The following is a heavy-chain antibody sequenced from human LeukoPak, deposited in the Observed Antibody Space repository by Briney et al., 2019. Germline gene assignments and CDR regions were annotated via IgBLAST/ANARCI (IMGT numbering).Heavy chain of an antibody. J-gene: IGHJ4*02. CDR3: ARGVIWTAAALDY. CDR2: ISSSGSTI. D-gene: IGHD6-13*01. CDR1: GFTFSDYY. Sequence: PGRSLRLSCAASGFTFSDYYMSWIRQAPGKGLEWVSYISSSGSTIYYADSVKGRFTISRDNAKNSLYLQMNSLRAEDTAVYYCARGVIWTAAALDYWGQGTLVTVSS. V-gene: IGHV3-11*01.